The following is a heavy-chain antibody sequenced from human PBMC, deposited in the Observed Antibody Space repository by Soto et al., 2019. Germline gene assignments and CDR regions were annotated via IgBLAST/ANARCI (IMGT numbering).Heavy chain of an antibody. CDR1: GYTLTELS. CDR2: FDPEDGET. Sequence: QVQLVQSGAEVKKPGASVKVSCKVSGYTLTELSMHWVRQAPGKGLEWMGGFDPEDGETIYAQKFQGRVTMTEDTSTDTAYMELSSLRSEDTAVYYCATATYYYDSSGYPNDYWGQGTLVTVSS. V-gene: IGHV1-24*01. CDR3: ATATYYYDSSGYPNDY. J-gene: IGHJ4*02. D-gene: IGHD3-22*01.